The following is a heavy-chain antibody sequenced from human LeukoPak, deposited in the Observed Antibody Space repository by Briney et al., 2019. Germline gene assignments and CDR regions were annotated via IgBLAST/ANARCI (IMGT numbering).Heavy chain of an antibody. V-gene: IGHV1-3*01. J-gene: IGHJ5*02. D-gene: IGHD3-10*01. CDR2: INAGNGNT. Sequence: ASVKVSCKASGYTFTSYAMHWVRQAPGQRLEWMGWINAGNGNTKYSQKFQGRVTITRDTSASTAYMELSSLRSDDTAVYYCARRLLWFGEFPPHNWFDPWGQGTLVTVSS. CDR1: GYTFTSYA. CDR3: ARRLLWFGEFPPHNWFDP.